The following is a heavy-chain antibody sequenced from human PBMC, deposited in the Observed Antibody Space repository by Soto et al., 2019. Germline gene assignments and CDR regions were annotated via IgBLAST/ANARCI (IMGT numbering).Heavy chain of an antibody. V-gene: IGHV3-23*01. J-gene: IGHJ6*02. CDR2: ISASGGST. Sequence: EVQLLESGGGLVQPGGSLRLSCAASGFTFSTYAMSWVRQAPGKGLEWVSVISASGGSTFYADSVKGRFTVSRGNSRNTLYLQVISLRVEDTAVYYCAKDLRASTNYNYGMDVWGQGTTVTVSS. CDR1: GFTFSTYA. CDR3: AKDLRASTNYNYGMDV.